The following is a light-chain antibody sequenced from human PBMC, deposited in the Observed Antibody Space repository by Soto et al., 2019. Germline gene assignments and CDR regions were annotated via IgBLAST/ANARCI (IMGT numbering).Light chain of an antibody. CDR1: QSVSSH. J-gene: IGKJ1*01. CDR2: GAS. CDR3: QKFDKWPWT. V-gene: IGKV3-15*01. Sequence: ETVVTQSPATLSVSPGDRVTLSCRASQSVSSHLAWYQQKPGQAPRLLIYGASTRATGIPARFSGSGSVTEFTLTISSLQSEDSAVYYCQKFDKWPWTFGQGTKVEIK.